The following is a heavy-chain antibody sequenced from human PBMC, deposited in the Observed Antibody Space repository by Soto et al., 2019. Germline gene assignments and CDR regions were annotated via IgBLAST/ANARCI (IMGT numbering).Heavy chain of an antibody. V-gene: IGHV1-46*01. D-gene: IGHD1-1*01. CDR1: GYSFSNYS. Sequence: VQLVQSGAEVKKPGASVQVSCKTSGYSFSNYSMHWERQVPGQGLEWMGKINPNGGSTSLAQKFKDAVTLTRDTSTNTVYMELSSLTSEDTAVYYCARDGVQLWPRYDFDYWGQGTLVTVSS. CDR3: ARDGVQLWPRYDFDY. J-gene: IGHJ4*02. CDR2: INPNGGST.